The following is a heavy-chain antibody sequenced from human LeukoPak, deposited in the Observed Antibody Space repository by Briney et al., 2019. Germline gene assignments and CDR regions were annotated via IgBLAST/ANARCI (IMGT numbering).Heavy chain of an antibody. V-gene: IGHV4-59*01. Sequence: PSETLSLTCAVYGGSFSGYYWSWIRQPPGKGLEWIGYIYYSGSTNYNPSLKSRVTISVDTSKNQFSLKLSSVTAADTAVYYCASIHPDFDYWGQGTLVTVSS. CDR3: ASIHPDFDY. CDR2: IYYSGST. CDR1: GGSFSGYY. J-gene: IGHJ4*02.